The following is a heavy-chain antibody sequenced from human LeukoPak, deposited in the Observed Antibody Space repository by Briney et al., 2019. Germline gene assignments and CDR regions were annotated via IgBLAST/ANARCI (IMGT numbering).Heavy chain of an antibody. J-gene: IGHJ4*02. D-gene: IGHD2-2*01. CDR1: GYTFTGYY. CDR3: AWAFCSSTSCYPYYFDY. Sequence: ASVKVSCKASGYTFTGYYMHWVRQAPGQGLEWMGWINPNSGGTNYAQKFQGRATMTRDTSISTAYMELSRLRSDDTAVYYCAWAFCSSTSCYPYYFDYWGQGTLVTVSS. CDR2: INPNSGGT. V-gene: IGHV1-2*02.